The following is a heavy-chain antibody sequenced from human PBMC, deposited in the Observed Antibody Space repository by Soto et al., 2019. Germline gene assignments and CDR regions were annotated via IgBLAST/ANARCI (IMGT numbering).Heavy chain of an antibody. Sequence: GASVKVSCKASGYTFTGYYMHWVRQAPGQGLEWMGWINPNSGGTNYAQKFQGRVTMTRDTSISTAYMELSRLRSDDTAVYYCARDMSTSRSIAASPHYWGQGALVTVYS. CDR2: INPNSGGT. CDR3: ARDMSTSRSIAASPHY. V-gene: IGHV1-2*02. CDR1: GYTFTGYY. J-gene: IGHJ4*02. D-gene: IGHD6-6*01.